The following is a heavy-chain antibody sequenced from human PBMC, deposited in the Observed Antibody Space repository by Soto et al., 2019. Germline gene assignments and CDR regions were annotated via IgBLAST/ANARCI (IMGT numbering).Heavy chain of an antibody. J-gene: IGHJ6*03. D-gene: IGHD2-2*01. CDR3: ARAPGGWPDCSSTSCYYYYMEV. V-gene: IGHV6-1*01. Sequence: PSQTLSLTCAISGDSVSSNSAAWNWIRQSPSRGLEWLGRTYYRSKWYNDYAVSVKSRITINPDTSKNQFSLQLNSVTPEDTAVYYCARAPGGWPDCSSTSCYYYYMEVWGKGTTVTVSS. CDR1: GDSVSSNSAA. CDR2: TYYRSKWYN.